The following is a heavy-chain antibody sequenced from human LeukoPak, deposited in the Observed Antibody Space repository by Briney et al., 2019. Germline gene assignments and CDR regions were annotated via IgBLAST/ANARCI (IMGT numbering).Heavy chain of an antibody. CDR2: INHSGST. J-gene: IGHJ6*03. CDR3: AVFFLVLPYMDV. V-gene: IGHV4-39*07. D-gene: IGHD3-9*01. CDR1: GGSISSSSYY. Sequence: SETLSLTCTVSGGSISSSSYYWGWIRKPPGKGLAWIGEINHSGSTNHNPSLKSRVTISVDTSKNQFSLKLSSVTAADTAVYYCAVFFLVLPYMDVWGKGTTVTVSS.